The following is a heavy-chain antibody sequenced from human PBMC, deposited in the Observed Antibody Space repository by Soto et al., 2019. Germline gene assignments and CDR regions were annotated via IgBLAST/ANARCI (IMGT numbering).Heavy chain of an antibody. D-gene: IGHD3-16*01. CDR3: ARFRGSPYAPDYFDY. CDR1: GASIISGGYY. CDR2: THHSGST. V-gene: IGHV4-31*03. Sequence: PSEILSLTCTVSGASIISGGYYWNWFRQHPGKGLEWLGHTHHSGSTYYNPTLESRVIISVDTSNNQFSLKLRSVTAADTAVYYCARFRGSPYAPDYFDYWGQGTLVT. J-gene: IGHJ4*02.